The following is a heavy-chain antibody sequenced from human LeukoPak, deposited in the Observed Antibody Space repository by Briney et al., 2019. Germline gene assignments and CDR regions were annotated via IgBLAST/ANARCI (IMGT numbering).Heavy chain of an antibody. J-gene: IGHJ4*02. D-gene: IGHD5-24*01. Sequence: GGSLRLSCAASGFTVSSNYMSWVRQAPGKGLEWVSVIYSGGSTYYADSVKGRFTISRDNSKNTLYLQMNSLRAEDTAVYYCASQRGSKYFDYWGQGTLVTVSS. CDR1: GFTVSSNY. CDR3: ASQRGSKYFDY. V-gene: IGHV3-53*01. CDR2: IYSGGST.